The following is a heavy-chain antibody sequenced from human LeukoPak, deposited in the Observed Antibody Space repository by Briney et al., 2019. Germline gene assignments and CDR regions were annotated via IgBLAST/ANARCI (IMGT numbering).Heavy chain of an antibody. D-gene: IGHD2-2*01. J-gene: IGHJ4*02. CDR3: ARDLGRCSSTSCPFDY. V-gene: IGHV3-21*01. CDR2: ISSSSSYI. CDR1: GFTFSSYS. Sequence: GGSLRLSCAASGFTFSSYSMNWVRQAPGKGLEWVSSISSSSSYIYYADSVKGRFTISRDNAKNSLYLQMNSLRAEDTAVYYCARDLGRCSSTSCPFDYWGQGTLVTVSS.